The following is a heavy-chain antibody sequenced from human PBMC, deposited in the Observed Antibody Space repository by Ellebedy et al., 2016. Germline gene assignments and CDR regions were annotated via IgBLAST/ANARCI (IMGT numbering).Heavy chain of an antibody. Sequence: SETLSLXCAVYGGSFSGYYWSWIRQPPGKGLEWIGEINHSGSTNYNPSLKSRVTISVDTSKNQFSLKLSSVTAADTAVYYCARGCVGSGGSCYPDYWGQGTLVTVSS. D-gene: IGHD2-15*01. CDR1: GGSFSGYY. CDR2: INHSGST. CDR3: ARGCVGSGGSCYPDY. J-gene: IGHJ4*02. V-gene: IGHV4-34*01.